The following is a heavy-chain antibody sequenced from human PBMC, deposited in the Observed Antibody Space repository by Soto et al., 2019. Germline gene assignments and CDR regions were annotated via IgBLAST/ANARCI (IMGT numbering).Heavy chain of an antibody. V-gene: IGHV3-30*18. D-gene: IGHD6-19*01. CDR2: ISYDGSNK. CDR1: GFTFRSYG. CDR3: AKDYGSGWTMGDF. J-gene: IGHJ4*02. Sequence: QVQLVESGGGVVQPGRSLRLSCAASGFTFRSYGVHWVRQAPGKGLEWVAVISYDGSNKFYADSVKGRFTISRDNSKNTLYLQVNSLRAEDTAMYYCAKDYGSGWTMGDFWGEGTLVIVSS.